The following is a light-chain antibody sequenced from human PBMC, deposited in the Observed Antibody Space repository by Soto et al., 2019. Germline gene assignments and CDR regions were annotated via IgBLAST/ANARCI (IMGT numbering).Light chain of an antibody. CDR2: GAS. CDR1: QSVSSD. CDR3: QQYNNWPPIT. J-gene: IGKJ5*01. Sequence: EIVLTQSPGTLSLSPLERATLSFMASQSVSSDFLAWYQRKPGQAPRLLIYGASTRATGIPARFSGSGSGTEFTLTISSLQSGHFAVYYCQQYNNWPPITFGQGTRLEIK. V-gene: IGKV3-15*01.